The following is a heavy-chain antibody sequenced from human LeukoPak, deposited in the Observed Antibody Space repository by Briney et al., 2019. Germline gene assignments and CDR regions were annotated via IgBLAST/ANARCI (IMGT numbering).Heavy chain of an antibody. V-gene: IGHV3-23*01. D-gene: IGHD3-16*01. CDR2: IRGNGGT. CDR3: ARASWVSSTDAVR. Sequence: GGSLRLSCAASGLSFSSFAMSWVRQGPARGLEWVSSIRGNGGTFYADSVKGRFTLSSDSSRNTVYFQLNNLRVEDTAIYYCARASWVSSTDAVRWGQGTLVTVSS. J-gene: IGHJ4*02. CDR1: GLSFSSFA.